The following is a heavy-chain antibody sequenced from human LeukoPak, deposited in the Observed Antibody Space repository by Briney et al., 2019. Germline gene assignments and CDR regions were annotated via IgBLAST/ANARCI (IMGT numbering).Heavy chain of an antibody. CDR2: INKDGTFM. CDR3: ARDTYYGSGSYLNWFDP. CDR1: GFTFSSYG. D-gene: IGHD3-10*01. Sequence: RGSLRLSCAASGFTFSSYGMHWVRQAPGKGLEWVSSINKDGTFMKYADSVKGRFTISRDNAKNSLYLQMNSLRAEDTAAYYCARDTYYGSGSYLNWFDPWGQGTLVTVSS. V-gene: IGHV3-21*01. J-gene: IGHJ5*02.